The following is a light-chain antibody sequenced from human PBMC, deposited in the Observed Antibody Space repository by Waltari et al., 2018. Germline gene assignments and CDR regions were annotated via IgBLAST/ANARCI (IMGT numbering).Light chain of an antibody. J-gene: IGLJ1*01. CDR2: EVN. Sequence: QSSLTKHHSASGSLGQIITISCTGTSSDVGAYNYVSWYQQHPGTAPKLIIYEVNKRPSGVPERFSGFKSGNTASLIISGLQAEDGGDYYCTSNAGSNNYVFGTGTEVTVL. CDR3: TSNAGSNNYV. CDR1: SSDVGAYNY. V-gene: IGLV2-8*01.